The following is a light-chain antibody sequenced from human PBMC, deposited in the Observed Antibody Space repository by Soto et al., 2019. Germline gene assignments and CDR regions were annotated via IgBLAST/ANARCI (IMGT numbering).Light chain of an antibody. Sequence: DIQMTQSPSSLPASVGDRISITCRGSQSIGTYLSWYQHKPGKAPKLLLYGASNVQSGVPSRFSGSVSETGFTLTISRLHPDDFATYYCQQSYSAPRTFGHGTKVDIK. CDR2: GAS. CDR1: QSIGTY. J-gene: IGKJ2*01. V-gene: IGKV1-39*01. CDR3: QQSYSAPRT.